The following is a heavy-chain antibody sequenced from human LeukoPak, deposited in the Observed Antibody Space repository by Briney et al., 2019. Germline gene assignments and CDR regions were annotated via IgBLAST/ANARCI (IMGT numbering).Heavy chain of an antibody. D-gene: IGHD5-18*01. Sequence: PGGSLRLSCAASGFTFSSYGMHWVRQAPGKGLEWVAVISYDGSNKYYADSVKGRLTISRDNSKNTLYLQMNSLRAEDTAVYYCAKEKWPGYSYGPFDYWGQGTLVTVSS. CDR1: GFTFSSYG. V-gene: IGHV3-30*18. CDR3: AKEKWPGYSYGPFDY. J-gene: IGHJ4*02. CDR2: ISYDGSNK.